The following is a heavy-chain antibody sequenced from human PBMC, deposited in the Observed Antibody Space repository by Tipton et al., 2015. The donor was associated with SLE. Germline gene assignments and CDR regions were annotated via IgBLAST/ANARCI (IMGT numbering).Heavy chain of an antibody. CDR3: ARGGCSSTSCYGYYYMDV. CDR1: GFTFSSYS. V-gene: IGHV3-21*01. D-gene: IGHD2-2*01. CDR2: ISSSSSYI. J-gene: IGHJ6*03. Sequence: SLRLSCAASGFTFSSYSMNWVRQAPGKGLEWVSSISSSSSYIYYADSVKGRFTISRDNAKNSLYLQMNSLRAEDTAVYYCARGGCSSTSCYGYYYMDVWGKGTTVTVSS.